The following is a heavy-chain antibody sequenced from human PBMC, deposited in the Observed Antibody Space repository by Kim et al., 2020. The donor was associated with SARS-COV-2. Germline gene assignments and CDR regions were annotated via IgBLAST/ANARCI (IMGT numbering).Heavy chain of an antibody. Sequence: NGRFTISRDKSKNKLYLQMNSLGAEDTAVYYCAKEGGMVRGVTGSDAFDIWGQGTMVTVSS. D-gene: IGHD3-10*01. J-gene: IGHJ3*02. CDR3: AKEGGMVRGVTGSDAFDI. V-gene: IGHV3-23*01.